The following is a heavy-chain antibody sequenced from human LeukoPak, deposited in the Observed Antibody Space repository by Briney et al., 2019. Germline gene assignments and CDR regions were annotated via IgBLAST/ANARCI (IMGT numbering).Heavy chain of an antibody. J-gene: IGHJ6*03. CDR3: ARDPSSSTWRATYYYYMDV. CDR2: INTNTGNP. Sequence: ASVKVSCKASGYTFTSYAMNWVRQAPGQGLEWMGWINTNTGNPTYAQGFTGRFVFSLDTSVSTAYLQISSLKAEDTAVYYCARDPSSSTWRATYYYYMDVWGKGTTVTVSS. V-gene: IGHV7-4-1*02. D-gene: IGHD6-6*01. CDR1: GYTFTSYA.